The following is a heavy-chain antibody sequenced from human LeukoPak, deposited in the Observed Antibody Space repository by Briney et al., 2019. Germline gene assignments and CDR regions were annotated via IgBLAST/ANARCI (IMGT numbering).Heavy chain of an antibody. CDR1: GFSLSSHW. D-gene: IGHD2-2*01. CDR3: SRHIVVVSYYYYMDV. J-gene: IGHJ6*03. CDR2: IKQDGSEK. Sequence: GGSLRLSCAASGFSLSSHWMSWVRQAPGRRLELVTNIKQDGSEKNYVDSVKGRFTISRDNANNSLYVQMNSLRAEDPAVYYCSRHIVVVSYYYYMDVWGKGTTVTVSS. V-gene: IGHV3-7*01.